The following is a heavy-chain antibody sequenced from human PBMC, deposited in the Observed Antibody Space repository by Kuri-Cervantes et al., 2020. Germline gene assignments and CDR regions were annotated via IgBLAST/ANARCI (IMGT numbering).Heavy chain of an antibody. D-gene: IGHD3-10*01. Sequence: GGSLRLSCAASGFTFSSYAMSWVRQAQGKGLEWVSSISSSGSTIYYADSVKGRFTISRDNAKNTLYLQMNSLRDEDTAVYYCARVSVGLLWYGEDLRWFDPWGQGTLVTVSS. V-gene: IGHV3-48*02. CDR2: ISSSGSTI. CDR3: ARVSVGLLWYGEDLRWFDP. CDR1: GFTFSSYA. J-gene: IGHJ5*02.